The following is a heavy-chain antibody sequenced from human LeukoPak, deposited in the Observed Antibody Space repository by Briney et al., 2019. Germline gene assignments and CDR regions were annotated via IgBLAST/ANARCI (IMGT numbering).Heavy chain of an antibody. D-gene: IGHD3-10*01. CDR2: IYHSGST. CDR1: GGSISSSNW. V-gene: IGHV4-4*02. Sequence: PSGTLSLTCAVSGGSISSSNWWSWVRPPPGKGLEWIGEIYHSGSTNYNPSLKSRVTISVDKSKNQFSLKLSSVTAADTAVYYCASSGVAYYYGSGSYSQFDPWGQGTLVTVSS. CDR3: ASSGVAYYYGSGSYSQFDP. J-gene: IGHJ5*02.